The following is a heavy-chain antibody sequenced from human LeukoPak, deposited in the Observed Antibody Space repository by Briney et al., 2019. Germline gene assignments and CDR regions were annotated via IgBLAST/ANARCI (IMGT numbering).Heavy chain of an antibody. D-gene: IGHD3-10*01. J-gene: IGHJ6*02. CDR3: ARGDYGSGSYRGVYYYYTMDV. V-gene: IGHV4-34*01. CDR2: ISDGGTT. CDR1: GGSFSGYY. Sequence: PSETLSLTCAVYGGSFSGYYWSWIRQPPGKGLEWVGDISDGGTTSYNPSLKSGVAISLDTSKLQFSLQLNSVTAADTAVYYCARGDYGSGSYRGVYYYYTMDVWGQGTTLTVSS.